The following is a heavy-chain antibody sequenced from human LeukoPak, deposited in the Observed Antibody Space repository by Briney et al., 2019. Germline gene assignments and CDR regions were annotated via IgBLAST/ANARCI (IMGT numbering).Heavy chain of an antibody. D-gene: IGHD6-13*01. CDR3: ASPSKGSSWYGGYFDY. V-gene: IGHV3-20*04. J-gene: IGHJ4*02. CDR2: INWNGGST. CDR1: GFTFSTFA. Sequence: GGSLRLSCAASGFTFSTFAMIWVRQPPGKGLEWVSGINWNGGSTGYADSAKGRFTISRDNAKNSLYLQMNSLRAEDTAVYYCASPSKGSSWYGGYFDYWGQGTLVTVSS.